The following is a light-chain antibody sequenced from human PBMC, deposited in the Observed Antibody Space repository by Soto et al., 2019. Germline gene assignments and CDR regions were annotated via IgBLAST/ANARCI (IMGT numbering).Light chain of an antibody. CDR3: QQYGSSLLFT. CDR2: GAS. V-gene: IGKV3-20*01. CDR1: QSVSSSY. J-gene: IGKJ3*01. Sequence: EIVLTQSPGTLSLSPGERATLSCRASQSVSSSYLAWYQQKPGQAPRLLISGASSRATGIPDRFSGSGSGTDFTLPISRLEPEDFAVYYCQQYGSSLLFTFGPGTKVDIK.